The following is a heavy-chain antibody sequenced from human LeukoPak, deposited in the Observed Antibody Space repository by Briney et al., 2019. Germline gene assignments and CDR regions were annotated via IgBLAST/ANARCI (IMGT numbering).Heavy chain of an antibody. Sequence: GGSLRLSCAASGFTFSSYWMSWVRQAPGKGLEWVANIKQDGSEKYYVDSVKGRFTISRDNAKNSLYLQMNSLRAEDTAVYYCARDLDYYDSSGYSEQYWGQGTLVTVSS. D-gene: IGHD3-22*01. J-gene: IGHJ4*02. CDR3: ARDLDYYDSSGYSEQY. CDR1: GFTFSSYW. V-gene: IGHV3-7*01. CDR2: IKQDGSEK.